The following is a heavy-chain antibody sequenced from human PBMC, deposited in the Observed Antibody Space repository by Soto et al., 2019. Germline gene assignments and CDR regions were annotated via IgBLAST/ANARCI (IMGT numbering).Heavy chain of an antibody. J-gene: IGHJ6*02. Sequence: QVQLVESGGGVVQPGRSLRLSCAASGFTFTSYGMHWVRQSPGKGLEWVAFIWYDGGNKYYADSVKGRFTISRDNSNNTLYLQMISLRAEDTAVYYCARDRGYSTWEFGMDVWAQGTTVTVSS. CDR2: IWYDGGNK. V-gene: IGHV3-33*01. CDR1: GFTFTSYG. CDR3: ARDRGYSTWEFGMDV. D-gene: IGHD3-10*01.